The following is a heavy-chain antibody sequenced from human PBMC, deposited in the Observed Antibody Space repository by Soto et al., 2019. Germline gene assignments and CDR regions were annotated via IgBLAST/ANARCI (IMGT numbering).Heavy chain of an antibody. Sequence: PSETLSLTCTVSGGSISSSSYYWGWIRQPPGKGLEWIGSIYYSGSTYYSPSLKSRVTISVDTSKNQFSLKLSSVTAADTAVYYCARCSFRGVITYYYYGMDVWGQGTTVTVSS. CDR2: IYYSGST. CDR1: GGSISSSSYY. J-gene: IGHJ6*02. CDR3: ARCSFRGVITYYYYGMDV. D-gene: IGHD3-10*01. V-gene: IGHV4-39*01.